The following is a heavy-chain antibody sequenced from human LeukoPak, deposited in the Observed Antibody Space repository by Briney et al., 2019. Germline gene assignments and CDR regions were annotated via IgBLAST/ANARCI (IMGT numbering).Heavy chain of an antibody. CDR2: ISYDGSNK. D-gene: IGHD3-9*01. Sequence: GGSLRLSCAASGFTFSSYGMHWVRQAPGKGLEWVAVISYDGSNKYYADSVKGRFTISRDNSKNTLYLQMNSLRAEDTAVYYCAKARFQLLRYFVDGMDVWGQGTTVTVSS. J-gene: IGHJ6*02. CDR3: AKARFQLLRYFVDGMDV. CDR1: GFTFSSYG. V-gene: IGHV3-30*18.